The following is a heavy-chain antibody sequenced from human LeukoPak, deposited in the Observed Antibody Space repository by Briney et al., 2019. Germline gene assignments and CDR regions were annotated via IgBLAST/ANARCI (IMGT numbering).Heavy chain of an antibody. CDR1: GYTFTRYD. CDR2: MNPNSGNT. D-gene: IGHD3-3*01. Sequence: GASVKVSFKASGYTFTRYDINWVRQATGQGLEWMGWMNPNSGNTGYAQKFQGRVTMTRNTSISTAYMELSSLRSEDTAVYYCARSAGYDFWSGSPYNWFDPWGQGTLVTVSS. J-gene: IGHJ5*02. V-gene: IGHV1-8*01. CDR3: ARSAGYDFWSGSPYNWFDP.